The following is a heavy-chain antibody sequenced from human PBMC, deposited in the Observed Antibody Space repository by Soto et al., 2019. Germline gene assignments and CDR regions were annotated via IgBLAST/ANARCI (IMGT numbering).Heavy chain of an antibody. D-gene: IGHD3-22*01. CDR2: IYYSGST. CDR1: GGSIINGDFY. Sequence: SETLSLTCTVSGGSIINGDFYWSWIRQPPGKGLEWIGYIYYSGSTYYNPSLKSRLTISLDTSKNQFSLKLSSVTAADTAVYYCARSDSSGYYYIDYWGQGTLVTVSS. J-gene: IGHJ4*02. CDR3: ARSDSSGYYYIDY. V-gene: IGHV4-30-4*01.